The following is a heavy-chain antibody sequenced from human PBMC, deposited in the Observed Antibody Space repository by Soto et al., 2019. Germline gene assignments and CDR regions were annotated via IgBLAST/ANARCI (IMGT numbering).Heavy chain of an antibody. CDR1: GGSISDYY. J-gene: IGHJ6*02. CDR2: IYYSGST. D-gene: IGHD1-26*01. CDR3: ARVGVGTTHYFYGMDV. Sequence: SETLSLTCTVSGGSISDYYWSWIRQPPGRGLEWIGYIYYSGSTNYNPSLKSRVTISVDTSKNQFSLKLSSVTAADTAVYYCARVGVGTTHYFYGMDVWGQGTTVTVSS. V-gene: IGHV4-59*01.